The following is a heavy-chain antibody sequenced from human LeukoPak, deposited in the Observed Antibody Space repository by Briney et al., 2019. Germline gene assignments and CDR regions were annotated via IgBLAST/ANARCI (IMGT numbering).Heavy chain of an antibody. V-gene: IGHV3-30-3*01. Sequence: GRSLRLSCAASGFTFSSYAMHWVRQAPGKGLEWVAVISYDGSNKYYADSVKGRFTISRDNSKNTLYLQMNSLRAEDTAVYYCAKDLGSGSGYWGQGTLVTVSS. CDR3: AKDLGSGSGY. J-gene: IGHJ4*02. CDR2: ISYDGSNK. D-gene: IGHD6-19*01. CDR1: GFTFSSYA.